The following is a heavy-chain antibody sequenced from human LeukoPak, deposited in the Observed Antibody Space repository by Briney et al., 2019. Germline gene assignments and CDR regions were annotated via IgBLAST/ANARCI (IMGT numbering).Heavy chain of an antibody. CDR1: GYTFTSYG. Sequence: ASVKVSCKASGYTFTSYGISWVRQAPGQGLEWMGWISAYNGNTNYAQKLQGRVTMTTDTSTSTAYMELRSLRSDDPTVYYCARDEYYYGSGSYYNWKYYYYFHGMDLWGQGTTVTVSS. V-gene: IGHV1-18*04. J-gene: IGHJ6*02. CDR3: ARDEYYYGSGSYYNWKYYYYFHGMDL. CDR2: ISAYNGNT. D-gene: IGHD3-10*01.